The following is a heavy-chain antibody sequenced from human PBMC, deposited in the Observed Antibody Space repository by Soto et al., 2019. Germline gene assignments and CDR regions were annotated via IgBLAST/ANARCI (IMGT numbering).Heavy chain of an antibody. CDR2: VSRSGGMT. D-gene: IGHD2-2*01. J-gene: IGHJ4*02. CDR1: GFTFSNYD. CDR3: ATQGGTSDY. V-gene: IGHV3-23*01. Sequence: EVQLLESGGGLVQRGGSLRLSCAASGFTFSNYDMSWVRQAPGRGLEWVSAVSRSGGMTYYADSAKGRFTISRDNSKNTLNLEMNGLRVEDTAVYYCATQGGTSDYWGQGTLVTVSS.